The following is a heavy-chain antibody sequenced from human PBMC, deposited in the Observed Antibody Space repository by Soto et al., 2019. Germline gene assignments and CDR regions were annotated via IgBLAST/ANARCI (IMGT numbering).Heavy chain of an antibody. D-gene: IGHD3-22*01. J-gene: IGHJ4*02. Sequence: ASVKVSCKASGYTFTSYGISWVRQAPGQGLEWMGWISAYNGNTNYAQKLQGRVTMTTDTSTSTAYMELRSLRSDDTAVYYCARAYYYDSSGYYGCPDYWGQGTLVTSPQ. CDR1: GYTFTSYG. CDR3: ARAYYYDSSGYYGCPDY. CDR2: ISAYNGNT. V-gene: IGHV1-18*01.